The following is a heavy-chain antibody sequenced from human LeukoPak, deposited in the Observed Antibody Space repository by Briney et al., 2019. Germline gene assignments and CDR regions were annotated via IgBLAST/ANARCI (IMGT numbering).Heavy chain of an antibody. J-gene: IGHJ5*02. V-gene: IGHV4-59*01. CDR1: GGSFSSYY. Sequence: SETLSLTCAVYGGSFSSYYWSWIRQPPGKGLEWIGYIYYSGSTNYNPSLKSRVTISVDTSKNQFSLKLSSVTAADTAVYYCARVYSGSYYVWFDPWGQGTLVTVSS. D-gene: IGHD1-26*01. CDR2: IYYSGST. CDR3: ARVYSGSYYVWFDP.